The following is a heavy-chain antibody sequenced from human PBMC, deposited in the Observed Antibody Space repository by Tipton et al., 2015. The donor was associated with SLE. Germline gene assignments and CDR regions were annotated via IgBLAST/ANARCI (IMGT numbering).Heavy chain of an antibody. J-gene: IGHJ4*02. CDR1: GGSISSGTYY. V-gene: IGHV4-39*07. Sequence: TLSLTCTVSGGSISSGTYYCSWIRQPPGRGLEWIGEINHSGSTNYNPSLKSRVTISVDTSKNQFSLKLSSVTAADTAVYYCARGIMGDHDYWGQETLVTVSS. CDR2: INHSGST. D-gene: IGHD3-16*01. CDR3: ARGIMGDHDY.